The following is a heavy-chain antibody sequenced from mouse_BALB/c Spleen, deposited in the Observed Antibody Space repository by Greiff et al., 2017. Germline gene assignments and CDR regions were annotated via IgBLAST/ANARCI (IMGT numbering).Heavy chain of an antibody. CDR3: ARDYYRYDAAMDY. D-gene: IGHD2-14*01. CDR1: GYAFSSYW. V-gene: IGHV1-80*01. CDR2: IYPGDGDT. Sequence: VQLQESGAELVRPGSSVKISCKASGYAFSSYWMNWVKQRPGQGLEWIGQIYPGDGDTNYNGKFKGKATLTADKSSSTAYMQLSSLTSEDSAVYFCARDYYRYDAAMDYWGQGTSVTVSS. J-gene: IGHJ4*01.